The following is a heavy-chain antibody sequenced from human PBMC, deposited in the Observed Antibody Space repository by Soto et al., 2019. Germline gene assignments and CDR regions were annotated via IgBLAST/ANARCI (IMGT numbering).Heavy chain of an antibody. J-gene: IGHJ4*02. CDR1: GGSISSGGYY. D-gene: IGHD3-10*01. Sequence: QVQLLESGPGLVKASETLSLTCSISGGSISSGGYYWSWVRQRPGKGLEWIGYVYFNENTYYNPSLKRRVTISVVTSKSQFSLRLSSVTAAVAAVYYCARQITMARGIDFWGPGISVSVSA. V-gene: IGHV4-31*03. CDR2: VYFNENT. CDR3: ARQITMARGIDF.